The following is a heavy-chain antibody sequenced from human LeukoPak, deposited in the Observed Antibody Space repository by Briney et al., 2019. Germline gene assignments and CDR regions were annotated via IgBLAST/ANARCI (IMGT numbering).Heavy chain of an antibody. CDR1: GGSFSGYY. CDR3: ARQKGGYLEWLFY. D-gene: IGHD3-3*01. CDR2: INHSGST. J-gene: IGHJ4*02. Sequence: PSETLSLTCAVHGGSFSGYYWSWIRQPPGKGLEWIGEINHSGSTNYNPSLKSRVTISVDTSKNQFSLKLSSVTAADSAVYYCARQKGGYLEWLFYWGQGTLVTVSP. V-gene: IGHV4-34*01.